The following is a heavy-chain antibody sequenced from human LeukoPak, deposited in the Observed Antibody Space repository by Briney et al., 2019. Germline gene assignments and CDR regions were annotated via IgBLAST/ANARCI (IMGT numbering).Heavy chain of an antibody. CDR3: ATAEDDIVVVVAATSPFGY. V-gene: IGHV1-69*04. J-gene: IGHJ4*02. Sequence: VASVKVSCKAFGGTFSSYAISWVRQAPGQGVEWMGRIIPILGIANYAQKFQGRVTITADKSTSTAYMELSSLRSEDTAVYECATAEDDIVVVVAATSPFGYWGQGTLVTVSS. CDR2: IIPILGIA. D-gene: IGHD2-15*01. CDR1: GGTFSSYA.